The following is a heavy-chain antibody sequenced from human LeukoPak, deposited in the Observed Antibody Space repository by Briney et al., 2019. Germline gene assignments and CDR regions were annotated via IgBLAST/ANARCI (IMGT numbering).Heavy chain of an antibody. CDR2: INPNSGGT. V-gene: IGHV1-2*02. J-gene: IGHJ4*02. D-gene: IGHD6-19*01. Sequence: ASVKVSCKASGYTFTCYYMHWVRQAPGQGLEWMGWINPNSGGTKYAQKFQGRVTMTRDTSISTAYMELSRLRSDDTAVYYCAGLGYSSGSDYWGQGTLVTVSS. CDR1: GYTFTCYY. CDR3: AGLGYSSGSDY.